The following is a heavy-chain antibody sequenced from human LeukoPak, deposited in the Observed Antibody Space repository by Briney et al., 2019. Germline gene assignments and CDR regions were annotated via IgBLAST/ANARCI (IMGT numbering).Heavy chain of an antibody. V-gene: IGHV3-23*01. CDR3: AKDFWSGNYQSGGLDV. Sequence: GGSLRLSCAASGFTFRNFAMSWVRQAPGKGLESVSHITNNADATYYADSVKGRFTVSRDNSNNILYLQLDSLRAEDAAVYYCAKDFWSGNYQSGGLDVWAQGSTVTVSS. CDR1: GFTFRNFA. D-gene: IGHD3-3*01. J-gene: IGHJ6*02. CDR2: ITNNADAT.